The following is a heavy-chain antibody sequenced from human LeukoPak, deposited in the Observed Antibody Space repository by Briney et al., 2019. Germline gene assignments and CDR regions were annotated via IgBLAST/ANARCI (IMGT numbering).Heavy chain of an antibody. D-gene: IGHD3-3*01. V-gene: IGHV4-61*01. Sequence: SETLSLTCTVSGGSISGSSYYWGWIRQPPGKGLEWIGYIYYSGSTNYNPSLKSRVTISVDTSKNQFSLKLSSVTAADTAVYYCAREDYDFWSGRGGIDYWGQGTLVTVSS. CDR2: IYYSGST. CDR1: GGSISGSSYY. J-gene: IGHJ4*02. CDR3: AREDYDFWSGRGGIDY.